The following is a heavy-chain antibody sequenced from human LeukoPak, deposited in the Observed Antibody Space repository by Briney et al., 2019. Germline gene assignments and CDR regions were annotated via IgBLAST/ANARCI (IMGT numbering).Heavy chain of an antibody. CDR1: GYTFTGYY. V-gene: IGHV1-46*01. J-gene: IGHJ4*02. D-gene: IGHD2-21*02. CDR2: INPSGGST. Sequence: ASVKVSCKASGYTFTGYYMHWVRQAPGQGLEWMGIINPSGGSTSYAQKFQGRVTMTRDMSTSTVYMELSSLRSEGTAVYYCARGRVTAIFDYWGQGTLVTVSS. CDR3: ARGRVTAIFDY.